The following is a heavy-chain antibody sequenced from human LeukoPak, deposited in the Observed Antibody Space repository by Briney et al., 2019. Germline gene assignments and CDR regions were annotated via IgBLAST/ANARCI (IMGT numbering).Heavy chain of an antibody. CDR2: INAYDGNT. CDR3: ARVGTITIFGGDY. D-gene: IGHD3-3*01. J-gene: IGHJ4*02. Sequence: GASVKVSFKASGYPFNSYRISWVRPAPGQGLEWMGFINAYDGNTKYAQNFQGRVTITTDTSTTTGCQELRSLRSDDTAVYYCARVGTITIFGGDYWGQGTLVTVSS. V-gene: IGHV1-18*01. CDR1: GYPFNSYR.